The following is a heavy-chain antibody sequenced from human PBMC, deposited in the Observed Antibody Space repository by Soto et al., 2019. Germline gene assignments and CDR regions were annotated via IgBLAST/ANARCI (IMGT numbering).Heavy chain of an antibody. CDR1: GFPFSNYE. Sequence: EVQVVESGGGLVQPGGSLRLSCATSGFPFSNYEMNWVRQAPGKGLEWVSYITSTGSVKYYADSVKGRFAISRDNAKQSLLLQMNSLRVEDTAFYYCVRDYYGSGSFSPWGQGTLVTVFS. J-gene: IGHJ5*02. CDR2: ITSTGSVK. CDR3: VRDYYGSGSFSP. V-gene: IGHV3-48*03. D-gene: IGHD3-10*01.